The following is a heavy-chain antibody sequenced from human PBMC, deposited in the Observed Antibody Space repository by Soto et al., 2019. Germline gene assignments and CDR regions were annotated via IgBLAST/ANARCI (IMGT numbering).Heavy chain of an antibody. CDR3: AKSYSSNWYDYFDY. Sequence: GGSLSLSWAASGFTFSTYAMSWVRPAPGKGLEWVSAISGSDGSTYYADSVKGRFTISRDNSKNTLYLQMNSLRAEDTALYFCAKSYSSNWYDYFDYWGQGTLVTVSS. J-gene: IGHJ4*02. D-gene: IGHD6-13*01. CDR1: GFTFSTYA. V-gene: IGHV3-23*01. CDR2: ISGSDGST.